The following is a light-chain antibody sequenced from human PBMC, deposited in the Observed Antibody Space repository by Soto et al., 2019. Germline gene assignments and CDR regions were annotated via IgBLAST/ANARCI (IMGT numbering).Light chain of an antibody. CDR1: QSVSNN. V-gene: IGKV3-15*01. J-gene: IGKJ1*01. CDR3: QQYNNWPPWT. CDR2: DAS. Sequence: ILMTQSPATLSVSPGERATLSCRASQSVSNNLAWYQQKPGQAPRLLIYDASTMATGIPARFSGSGSWTEFPLPISGLQSEDFAVYYCQQYNNWPPWTFGQGTKVEIK.